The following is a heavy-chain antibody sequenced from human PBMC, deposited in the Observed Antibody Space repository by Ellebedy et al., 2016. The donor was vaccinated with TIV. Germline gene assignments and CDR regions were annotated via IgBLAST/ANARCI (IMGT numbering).Heavy chain of an antibody. J-gene: IGHJ4*02. CDR2: ISWDGGSI. Sequence: PGGSLRLSCAASGFTFDDYAMHWVRQAPGKGLEWVSLISWDGGSIYYADSVKGRFTISRDNSKNSLYLQMNSLRAEDTALYYCAKGHDSSGDSVAIDHWGQGTLVTVSS. CDR3: AKGHDSSGDSVAIDH. CDR1: GFTFDDYA. D-gene: IGHD3-22*01. V-gene: IGHV3-43D*03.